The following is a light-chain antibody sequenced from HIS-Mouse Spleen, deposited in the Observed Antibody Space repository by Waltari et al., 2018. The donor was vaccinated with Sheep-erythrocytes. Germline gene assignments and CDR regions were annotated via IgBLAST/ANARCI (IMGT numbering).Light chain of an antibody. CDR3: QAWDSSTVV. CDR1: KLGVKY. J-gene: IGLJ2*01. Sequence: SYELTQPPSVSVSPGQTASIPCTGDKLGVKYACWYHQTPGQSPVLVIYQDSKRPSGIPGRFSGSNSGNTATLTISGTQAMDEADYYCQAWDSSTVVFGGGTKLTVL. CDR2: QDS. V-gene: IGLV3-1*01.